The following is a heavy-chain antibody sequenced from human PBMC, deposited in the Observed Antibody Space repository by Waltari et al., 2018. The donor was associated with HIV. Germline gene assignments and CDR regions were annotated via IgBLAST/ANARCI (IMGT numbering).Heavy chain of an antibody. V-gene: IGHV3-30*18. CDR1: GFTFSSYG. Sequence: QVQLVESGGGVVQPGRSLRLSCAASGFTFSSYGMHWVRQAPGQGLEWVAVIWYARSQKYYAESVKGRFTISRDNSKNTVYLQMNSLGAEDTAMYYCAKDLLGEGDTIVGVASPLVAPWGQGTLVTVSS. D-gene: IGHD3-3*01. J-gene: IGHJ5*02. CDR2: IWYARSQK. CDR3: AKDLLGEGDTIVGVASPLVAP.